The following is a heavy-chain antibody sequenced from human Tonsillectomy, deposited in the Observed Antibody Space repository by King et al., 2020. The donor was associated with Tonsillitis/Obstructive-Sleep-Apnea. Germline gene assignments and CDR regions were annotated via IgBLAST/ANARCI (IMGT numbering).Heavy chain of an antibody. CDR3: ASNRLGYSSSWDRPADQYNLFDP. J-gene: IGHJ5*02. CDR2: SSDYNGNT. V-gene: IGHV1-18*01. Sequence: VQMVESGAEVKKPGASVKVSCTASGYTFTSYGISWVRQAPGQGREWMGRSSDYNGNTNYAQKLQGRVTMTTDTSTSTAYMELRSLRSDDTALYYCASNRLGYSSSWDRPADQYNLFDPWGQGTMVTVSS. D-gene: IGHD6-13*01. CDR1: GYTFTSYG.